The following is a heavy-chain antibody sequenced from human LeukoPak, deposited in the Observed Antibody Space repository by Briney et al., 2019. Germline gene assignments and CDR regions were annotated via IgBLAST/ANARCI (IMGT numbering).Heavy chain of an antibody. CDR2: IYYSGST. D-gene: IGHD3-22*01. J-gene: IGHJ4*02. CDR3: ASFEDYYDSSGYYTYYFDY. CDR1: GDSISSSSYY. Sequence: PSETLSLTCTVSGDSISSSSYYWGWIRQPPGKGLEWIGSIYYSGSTYYNPSLKSRVTISVDTSKNQFSLKLSSVTAADTAVYYCASFEDYYDSSGYYTYYFDYWGQGTLVTVSS. V-gene: IGHV4-39*07.